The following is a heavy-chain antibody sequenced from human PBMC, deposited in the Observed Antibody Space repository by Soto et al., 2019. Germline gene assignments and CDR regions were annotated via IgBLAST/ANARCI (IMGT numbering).Heavy chain of an antibody. CDR3: ARAEGRSTRPFDY. CDR1: GFTFSSYT. CDR2: ISSSSSYI. D-gene: IGHD2-2*01. Sequence: EVQLVESGGGLVKPGGSLRLSCAASGFTFSSYTMNWVRQAPGKGLEWVSSISSSSSYIYYADSVKGRFTISRDNAKNSLYLQMNSLRAEDTAVYYCARAEGRSTRPFDYWGQGTLVTVSS. V-gene: IGHV3-21*01. J-gene: IGHJ4*02.